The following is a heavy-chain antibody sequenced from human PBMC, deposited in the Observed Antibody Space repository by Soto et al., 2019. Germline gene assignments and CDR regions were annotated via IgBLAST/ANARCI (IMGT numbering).Heavy chain of an antibody. J-gene: IGHJ4*02. D-gene: IGHD3-16*01. CDR2: VTGNGDST. V-gene: IGHV3-23*01. CDR3: AKEGGAKGATAADY. CDR1: GFTFSAYA. Sequence: EVQLLESGGGFVQPGGSLRLSRAASGFTFSAYAMTWVRQAPGKGLEWVSTVTGNGDSTNYGDSVKGRFTISRDNSKDTLYLQMNSLRVEDTAVYFCAKEGGAKGATAADYWGQGTLVTVSS.